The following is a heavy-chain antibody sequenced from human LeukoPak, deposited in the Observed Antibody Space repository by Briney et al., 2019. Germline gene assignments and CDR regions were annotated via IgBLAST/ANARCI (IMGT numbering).Heavy chain of an antibody. CDR3: SRDSCSSTSCHLFDY. D-gene: IGHD2-2*01. V-gene: IGHV3-23*01. CDR2: ISGSGGST. J-gene: IGHJ4*02. CDR1: EFTFSSYA. Sequence: GGSLRLSCAASEFTFSSYAMSWVRQAPGKGLEWVSAISGSGGSTYYADSVKGRFTISRDNSKNTLYLQMNSLRAEDTAVYYCSRDSCSSTSCHLFDYWGQGTLVTVSS.